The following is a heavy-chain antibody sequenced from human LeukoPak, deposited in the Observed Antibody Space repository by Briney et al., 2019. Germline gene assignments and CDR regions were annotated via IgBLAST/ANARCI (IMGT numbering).Heavy chain of an antibody. Sequence: GGSLRLPCAASGFTFRSDAMHWVRQAPGKGLEWVSFIPYDGTNEFYVDSVRGRFTISRDNSKNTLYLQMNSLRAEDTAVYYCAKDWGERWTIDYWGQGTLVTVSS. CDR2: IPYDGTNE. CDR1: GFTFRSDA. D-gene: IGHD3-16*01. V-gene: IGHV3-30*02. CDR3: AKDWGERWTIDY. J-gene: IGHJ4*02.